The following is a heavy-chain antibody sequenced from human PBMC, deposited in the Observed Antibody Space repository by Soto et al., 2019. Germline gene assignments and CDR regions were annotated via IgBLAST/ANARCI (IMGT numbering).Heavy chain of an antibody. CDR3: ARGPRNYDFWSGYYLGYFDY. CDR1: GGSISSGGYY. Sequence: QVQLQESGPGLVKPSQTLSLTCTVSGGSISSGGYYWSWIRQHPGKGLEWIGYIYYSGSTYYNPSLKSRVTISVDTSKNQFSLKLSSVTAADTAVYYCARGPRNYDFWSGYYLGYFDYWGQGTLVTVSS. D-gene: IGHD3-3*01. CDR2: IYYSGST. J-gene: IGHJ4*02. V-gene: IGHV4-31*03.